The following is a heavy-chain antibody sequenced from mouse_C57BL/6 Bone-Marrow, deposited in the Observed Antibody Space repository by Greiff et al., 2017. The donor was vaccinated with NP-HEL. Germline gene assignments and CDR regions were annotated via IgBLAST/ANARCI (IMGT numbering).Heavy chain of an antibody. CDR1: GFTFSDYG. V-gene: IGHV5-17*01. J-gene: IGHJ3*01. Sequence: EVLLVESGGGLVKPGGSLKLSCAASGFTFSDYGMHWVRQAPEKGLEWVAYISSGRSTIYYADTVKGRFTISRDNAKNTLFLPMPSLRSEDTAMYYCARGFAYWGQGTLVTVSA. CDR2: ISSGRSTI. CDR3: ARGFAY.